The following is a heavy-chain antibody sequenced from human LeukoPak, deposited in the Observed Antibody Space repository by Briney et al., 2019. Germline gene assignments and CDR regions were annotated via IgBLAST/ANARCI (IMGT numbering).Heavy chain of an antibody. V-gene: IGHV4-59*01. J-gene: IGHJ5*02. CDR1: GGSISSSY. Sequence: SETLSLTCTVSGGSISSSYWSWIRQPPGKEPEWIGNIYESGSTNYNPSLKSRVIMSLDTPNNQFSLKLSAVTAADTAVYYCAREKYSSGQSRWFDPWGQGTLVTVSS. D-gene: IGHD6-25*01. CDR3: AREKYSSGQSRWFDP. CDR2: IYESGST.